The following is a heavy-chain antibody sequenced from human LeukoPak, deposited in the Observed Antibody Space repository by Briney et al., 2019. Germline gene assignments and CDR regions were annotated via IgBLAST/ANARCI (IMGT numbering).Heavy chain of an antibody. CDR3: AKSPVVVTVRGAFDI. D-gene: IGHD2-21*02. CDR2: ISGSGGNT. Sequence: GGSLRLSCAAPEFTFSSYAMGWVRQAPGKGLEWVSVISGSGGNTYYADSVKGRFTISRDNSKNTLYLQMNSLRAEDTAVYYCAKSPVVVTVRGAFDIWGQGTMVTVSS. J-gene: IGHJ3*02. V-gene: IGHV3-23*01. CDR1: EFTFSSYA.